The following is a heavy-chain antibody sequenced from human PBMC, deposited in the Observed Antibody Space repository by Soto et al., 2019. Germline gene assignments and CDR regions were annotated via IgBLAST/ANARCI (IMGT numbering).Heavy chain of an antibody. Sequence: LSLTCRVSGPSVRHFYWSWIRQSAGKGLEWIGRIYSTGTTNFNPSLKSRLTMSMDMSKNQVSLNLTSVTAADTAVYYCVRDRADFSSTYYHYFSVWGRGTLVTVSS. D-gene: IGHD6-13*01. J-gene: IGHJ2*01. CDR2: IYSTGTT. CDR3: VRDRADFSSTYYHYFSV. CDR1: GPSVRHFY. V-gene: IGHV4-4*07.